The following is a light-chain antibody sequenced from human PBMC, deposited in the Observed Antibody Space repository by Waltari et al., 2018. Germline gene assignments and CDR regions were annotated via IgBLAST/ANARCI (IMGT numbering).Light chain of an antibody. CDR1: SSDVGGYDY. CDR2: DVT. V-gene: IGLV2-14*03. CDR3: SSYTSISTSV. Sequence: QSALTQPAYVSGSPGQSITISCAGTSSDVGGYDYVSWYQQHPGRAPKLIVFDVTKLSSGISNRFSGSKSGNTASLRSSGLQDEDEADYYCSSYTSISTSVFGTGTKVTVL. J-gene: IGLJ1*01.